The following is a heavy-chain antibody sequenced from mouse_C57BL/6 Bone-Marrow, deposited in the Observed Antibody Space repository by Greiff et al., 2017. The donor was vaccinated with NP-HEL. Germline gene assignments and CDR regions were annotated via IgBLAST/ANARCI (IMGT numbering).Heavy chain of an antibody. D-gene: IGHD2-2*01. V-gene: IGHV1-50*01. CDR1: GYTFTSYW. CDR2: IDPSDSYT. Sequence: VQLQQPGAELVKPGASVKLSCKASGYTFTSYWMQWVNQRPGQGLEWIGEIDPSDSYTNYNQKFKGKATLTVDTSSSTAYMQISSLTSEDSAVEDCARSNYGNDEGYWYCDVWGTGTTVTVSS. J-gene: IGHJ1*03. CDR3: ARSNYGNDEGYWYCDV.